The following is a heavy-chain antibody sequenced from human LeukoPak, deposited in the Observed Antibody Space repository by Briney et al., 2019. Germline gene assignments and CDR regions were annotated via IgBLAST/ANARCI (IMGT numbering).Heavy chain of an antibody. Sequence: GGSLRLSCAASALTFSSYGVDWVSQAPGKGLEWVAVIWYDGSNRYYADSVKGRFTISRDNSKNTLYLQVNSLRAEDTAMYYCTILGYCSGGSCYGGYYYYYGMDVWGQGTTVTVSS. CDR3: TILGYCSGGSCYGGYYYYYGMDV. CDR2: IWYDGSNR. J-gene: IGHJ6*02. V-gene: IGHV3-33*01. CDR1: ALTFSSYG. D-gene: IGHD2-15*01.